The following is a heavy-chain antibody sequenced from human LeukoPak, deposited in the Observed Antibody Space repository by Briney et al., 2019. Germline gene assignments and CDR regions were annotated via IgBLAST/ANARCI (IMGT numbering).Heavy chain of an antibody. V-gene: IGHV3-15*05. CDR2: IKNKTEGGTT. J-gene: IGHJ4*02. Sequence: GGSLRLSCAASGFNFSNVWMTWVRQAPGKGLEWVGRIKNKTEGGTTDYAAPVKGRFISSRDDSANMLYLQMNSLKIEDTAVYYCTTRKSVWGQGTLVTVSS. CDR1: GFNFSNVW. CDR3: TTRKSV.